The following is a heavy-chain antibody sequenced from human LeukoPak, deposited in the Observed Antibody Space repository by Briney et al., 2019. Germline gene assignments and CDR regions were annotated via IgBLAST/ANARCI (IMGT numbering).Heavy chain of an antibody. Sequence: PGGSLRLSCAASGFTFSDFYMTWIRQAPGKGLEWVSHISSSGSSKKYGDSVKGRFTISRDNAKNSLYLQMNSLRVEDTAVYYCGRWGYSSSSSLDFWGRGTLVTVSS. V-gene: IGHV3-11*04. CDR1: GFTFSDFY. D-gene: IGHD6-6*01. CDR3: GRWGYSSSSSLDF. CDR2: ISSSGSSK. J-gene: IGHJ4*02.